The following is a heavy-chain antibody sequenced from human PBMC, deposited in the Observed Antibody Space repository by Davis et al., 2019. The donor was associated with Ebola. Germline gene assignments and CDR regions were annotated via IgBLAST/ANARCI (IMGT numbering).Heavy chain of an antibody. J-gene: IGHJ4*02. Sequence: PGGSLRLSCAASGFTFSSYGMHWVRQAPGKGLEWVSAISGSGGSTYYADSVKGRFTISRDNSKNTLYLQMNSLRAEDTAVYYCAKDLWGGIQLNYFDYWGQGTLVTVSS. CDR2: ISGSGGST. D-gene: IGHD5-18*01. CDR1: GFTFSSYG. CDR3: AKDLWGGIQLNYFDY. V-gene: IGHV3-23*01.